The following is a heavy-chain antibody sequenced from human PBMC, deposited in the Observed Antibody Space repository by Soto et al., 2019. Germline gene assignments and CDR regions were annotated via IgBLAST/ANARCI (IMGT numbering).Heavy chain of an antibody. CDR2: INPNSGGT. CDR3: AREIAAAGPSFDY. D-gene: IGHD6-13*01. V-gene: IGHV1-2*04. CDR1: GYTFTGYY. J-gene: IGHJ4*02. Sequence: ASVKVSCKASGYTFTGYYMHWVRQAPGQGLEWMGWINPNSGGTNYAQKFQGWVTMTRDTSISTACMELSRLRSDDTGVYYCAREIAAAGPSFDYWGQGTLVTVSS.